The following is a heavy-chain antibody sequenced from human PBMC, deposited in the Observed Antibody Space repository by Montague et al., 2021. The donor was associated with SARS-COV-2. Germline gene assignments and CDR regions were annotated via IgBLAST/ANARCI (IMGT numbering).Heavy chain of an antibody. V-gene: IGHV4-34*01. Sequence: SETLSLTCAVFDGSFSNFYWSWIRQPPGKGLEWIGEINHSGTTYXNPSLKSRVTISVDTSRHQFSLKLNSVTAADAAVYYCASGDDNGSGYLDVWGKGTTVTVSS. CDR1: DGSFSNFY. CDR2: INHSGTT. D-gene: IGHD1-26*01. CDR3: ASGDDNGSGYLDV. J-gene: IGHJ6*03.